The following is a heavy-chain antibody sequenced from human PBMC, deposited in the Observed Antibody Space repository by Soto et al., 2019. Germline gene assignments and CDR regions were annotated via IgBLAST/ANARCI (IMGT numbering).Heavy chain of an antibody. J-gene: IGHJ5*02. CDR3: LRADSFRDSSAP. CDR2: MWYDESRT. CDR1: GFTFSNYG. Sequence: QVHLVESGGGVVQPGRSLRLSCAASGFTFSNYGMHWVRQAPDRGLEWVAAMWYDESRTFYAESVKGRFTISRDDSRKTLYLELNTPRVDDTVVYYCLRADSFRDSSAPWVQGTLISVSS. D-gene: IGHD3-22*01. V-gene: IGHV3-33*01.